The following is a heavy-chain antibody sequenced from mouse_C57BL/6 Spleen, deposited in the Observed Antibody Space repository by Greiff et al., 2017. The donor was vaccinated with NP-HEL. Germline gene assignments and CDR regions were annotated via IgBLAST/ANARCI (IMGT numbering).Heavy chain of an antibody. CDR3: ARRGNYDYDKYAMDY. J-gene: IGHJ4*01. CDR2: IDPSDGDT. V-gene: IGHV1-50*01. CDR1: GYTFTSYW. D-gene: IGHD2-4*01. Sequence: VQLQQPGAELVKPGASVKLSCKASGYTFTSYWMQWVKQRPGQGLEWIGEIDPSDGDTNYNEKFKGKATLTVDKSSSTAYMQLSSLTSEDSAVYYGARRGNYDYDKYAMDYWGQGTLVTVSA.